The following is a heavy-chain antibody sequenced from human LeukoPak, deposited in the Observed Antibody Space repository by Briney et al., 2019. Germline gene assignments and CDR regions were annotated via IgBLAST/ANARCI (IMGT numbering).Heavy chain of an antibody. D-gene: IGHD4-11*01. Sequence: ASVKVSCKASGGTFSSYAISWVRQAPGQGLEWMGGIIPIFGTANYAQKFQGRVTITADESTSTAYMGLSSLRSEDTAVYYCARVTDSNYQNWFDPWGQGTLVTVSA. CDR3: ARVTDSNYQNWFDP. V-gene: IGHV1-69*13. CDR1: GGTFSSYA. CDR2: IIPIFGTA. J-gene: IGHJ5*02.